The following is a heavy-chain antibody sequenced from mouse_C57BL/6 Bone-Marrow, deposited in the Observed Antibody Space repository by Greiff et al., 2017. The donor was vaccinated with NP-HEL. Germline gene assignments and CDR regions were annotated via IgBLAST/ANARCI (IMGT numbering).Heavy chain of an antibody. CDR2: IRSKSNNYAT. CDR3: VRPYSNHAMDY. J-gene: IGHJ4*01. CDR1: GFSFNTYA. Sequence: EVQLVESGGGLVQPKGSLKLSCAASGFSFNTYAMNWVRQAPGKGLEWVARIRSKSNNYATYYADSVKDRFTISRDDSESMLYLQMNNLKTEDTAMYYCVRPYSNHAMDYWGQGTSVTVSS. D-gene: IGHD2-5*01. V-gene: IGHV10-1*01.